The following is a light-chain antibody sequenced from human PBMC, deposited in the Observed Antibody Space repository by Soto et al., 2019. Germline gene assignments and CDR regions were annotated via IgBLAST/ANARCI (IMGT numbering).Light chain of an antibody. CDR3: QQRTNWPPS. CDR1: QSVSNN. J-gene: IGKJ3*01. Sequence: EIVLTQSPATLSVSPGERAALSCRASQSVSNNLAWYQQKPGQPPRLLIFVASTRATGIPARFSGSGSEAEFARTIRILEPEDFAVCYCQQRTNWPPSCGPGNNVDIK. CDR2: VAS. V-gene: IGKV3-11*01.